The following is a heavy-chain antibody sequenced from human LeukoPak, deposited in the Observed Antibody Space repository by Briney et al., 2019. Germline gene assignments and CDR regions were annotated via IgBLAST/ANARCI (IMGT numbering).Heavy chain of an antibody. Sequence: PGGSLRLSCAASGFTFSDYYMSWVRQAPGKGLEWVSYISSSSSYTNYAASVKGRFSISRDNAKNSLYLQMNSLRSEDTAVYYCARMYSSSWYWGGYFDYWGQGTLVTVSS. CDR3: ARMYSSSWYWGGYFDY. J-gene: IGHJ4*02. CDR2: ISSSSSYT. D-gene: IGHD6-13*01. V-gene: IGHV3-11*06. CDR1: GFTFSDYY.